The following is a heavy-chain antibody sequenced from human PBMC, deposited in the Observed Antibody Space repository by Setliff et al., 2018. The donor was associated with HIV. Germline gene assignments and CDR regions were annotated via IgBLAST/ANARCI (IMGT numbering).Heavy chain of an antibody. V-gene: IGHV1-18*01. D-gene: IGHD5-18*01. J-gene: IGHJ4*02. CDR2: ISASKGYT. Sequence: ASVKVSCKASGYTFGNNGISWIRQAPGQGLEWVGWISASKGYTSYPQKFRGRVTMTTDTSTSTAYMELKSLRSDDTAVYYCARAAGWVDTEMIKYWGQGTLVTVSS. CDR3: ARAAGWVDTEMIKY. CDR1: GYTFGNNG.